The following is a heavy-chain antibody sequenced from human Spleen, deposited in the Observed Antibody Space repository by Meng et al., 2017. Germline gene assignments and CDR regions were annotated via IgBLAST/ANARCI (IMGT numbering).Heavy chain of an antibody. J-gene: IGHJ4*02. CDR2: IWYDGSNE. Sequence: GESLKISCAASGFTFSSYAMHWVRQAPGEGLEWVAVIWYDGSNENYADSAKGRFTISRDNSKNTVYLEMNSLRAEDTAVYYCARDSSAWKFDYWGQGTLVTVSS. V-gene: IGHV3-33*08. D-gene: IGHD6-19*01. CDR1: GFTFSSYA. CDR3: ARDSSAWKFDY.